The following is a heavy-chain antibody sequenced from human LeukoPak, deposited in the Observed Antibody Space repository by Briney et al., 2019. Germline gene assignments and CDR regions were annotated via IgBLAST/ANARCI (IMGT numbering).Heavy chain of an antibody. CDR3: ARSPDILTGENFDY. CDR1: GGSISSGSYY. Sequence: SETLSLTCTVSGGSISSGSYYWSWIRQPAGKGLEWIGHIYTTGSTKYNPSLKSRVTISLDTSKNQFSLKLSSVTAADTAVYYCARSPDILTGENFDYWGQGTLVTVSS. D-gene: IGHD3-9*01. J-gene: IGHJ4*02. V-gene: IGHV4-61*09. CDR2: IYTTGST.